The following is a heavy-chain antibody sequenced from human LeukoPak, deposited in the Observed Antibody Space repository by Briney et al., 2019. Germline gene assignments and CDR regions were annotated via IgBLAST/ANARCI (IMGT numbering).Heavy chain of an antibody. CDR1: GGSISTYY. Sequence: PSETLSLTCTVSGGSISTYYWSWIRQSPGKGLEWIGYIYYSGSTNYNPSLKSRVTILVDTSKNRFSLNLRSVTAADTAVYFCARGINIVGPWGQGILVTVSS. V-gene: IGHV4-59*01. CDR3: ARGINIVGP. D-gene: IGHD1-26*01. J-gene: IGHJ5*02. CDR2: IYYSGST.